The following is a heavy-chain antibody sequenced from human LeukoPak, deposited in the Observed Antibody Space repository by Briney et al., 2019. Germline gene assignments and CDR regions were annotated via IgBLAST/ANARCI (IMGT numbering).Heavy chain of an antibody. V-gene: IGHV1-2*02. Sequence: ASVKVFCKASGYTFTGYYMHWVRQAPGQGLEWMGWINPNSGGTNYAQKFQGRVTMTRDTSISTAYMELSSLRSDDTAVYYCARDLLLWFGELDTYYYYGMDVWGQGTTVTVSS. CDR3: ARDLLLWFGELDTYYYYGMDV. J-gene: IGHJ6*02. D-gene: IGHD3-10*01. CDR2: INPNSGGT. CDR1: GYTFTGYY.